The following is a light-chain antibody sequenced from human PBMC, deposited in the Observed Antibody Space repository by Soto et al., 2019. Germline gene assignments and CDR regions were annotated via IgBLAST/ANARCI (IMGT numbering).Light chain of an antibody. V-gene: IGLV2-14*01. Sequence: SALTQPASVSGSPGQSIIISCTGTSSDVGGYNYVSWYQQHPGKAPKLMIYDVSNRPSGVSNRFSGSKSGNTASLTISGLQAEDEADYYCSSYTSSSTLYVFGTGTKVTVL. CDR1: SSDVGGYNY. J-gene: IGLJ1*01. CDR3: SSYTSSSTLYV. CDR2: DVS.